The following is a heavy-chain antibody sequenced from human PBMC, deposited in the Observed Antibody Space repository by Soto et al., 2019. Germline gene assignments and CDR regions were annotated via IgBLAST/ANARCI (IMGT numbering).Heavy chain of an antibody. CDR2: IDYSGST. J-gene: IGHJ4*02. V-gene: IGHV4-59*08. D-gene: IGHD3-10*01. CDR3: ARNAGSYTFHY. CDR1: GGSISSYY. Sequence: QLQLQESGPGLVKPSETLSLTCTVSGGSISSYYWSWIRQPPGKGLEWIGYIDYSGSTNFNPALKSRVSRSVDTSKNQFSLKLSSVTAADTAVYYCARNAGSYTFHYWGQGTLVTVSS.